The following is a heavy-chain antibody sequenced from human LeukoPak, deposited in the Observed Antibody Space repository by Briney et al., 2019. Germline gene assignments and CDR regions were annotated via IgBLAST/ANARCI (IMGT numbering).Heavy chain of an antibody. Sequence: PGGSLRLSCAASGFTFSSYSMNWVRQAPGKGLEWVAVISYDGSNKYYADSVKGRFTISRDSSKNTLYLQMNSLRAEDTAFYFCARENGHIYGYAFLDQWGQGTLVTVSS. CDR1: GFTFSSYS. V-gene: IGHV3-30*03. CDR3: ARENGHIYGYAFLDQ. CDR2: ISYDGSNK. D-gene: IGHD5-18*01. J-gene: IGHJ4*02.